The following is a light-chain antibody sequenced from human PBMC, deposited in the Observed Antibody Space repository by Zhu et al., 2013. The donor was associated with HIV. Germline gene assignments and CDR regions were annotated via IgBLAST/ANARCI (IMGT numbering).Light chain of an antibody. CDR1: SSNIGSNT. CDR3: AAWDDSLNGWV. V-gene: IGLV1-44*01. CDR2: DNS. J-gene: IGLJ3*02. Sequence: QSVLTQPPSASGTPGQRVTISCSGSSSNIGSNTVNWYQQLPGPAPKLLIYDNSQRPSGVPDRFSGSKSGTSASLAISGLRSEDEADYYCAAWDDSLNGWVFGGGTKLTVL.